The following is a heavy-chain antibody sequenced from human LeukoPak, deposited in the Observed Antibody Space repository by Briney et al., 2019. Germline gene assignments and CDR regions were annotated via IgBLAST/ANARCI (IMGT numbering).Heavy chain of an antibody. V-gene: IGHV3-30*03. J-gene: IGHJ4*02. CDR2: ISYDGSNK. CDR3: ARDHLEGLAAAYFDY. Sequence: PGGSLRLSCAASGFTFSSYGMHWVRQAPGKGLECVAIISYDGSNKYYADSVKGRFTISRDNSKNTLYLQMNSLRAEDTAVYYCARDHLEGLAAAYFDYWGQGTLVTVSS. D-gene: IGHD6-13*01. CDR1: GFTFSSYG.